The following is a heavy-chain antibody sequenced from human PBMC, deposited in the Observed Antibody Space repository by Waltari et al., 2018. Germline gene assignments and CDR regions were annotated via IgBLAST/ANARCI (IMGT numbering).Heavy chain of an antibody. CDR1: GYPIRSGYH. Sequence: QVQLQESGPGLVKPSATLSRTCHVSGYPIRSGYHWGWIRPPPGKGLEWIGSIYHSGSTYYSPSLKSRVTISVDTSKNQFSLKLSSVTAADTAVYYCARALSGGDRPSWFDPWGQGTLVTVSS. CDR3: ARALSGGDRPSWFDP. D-gene: IGHD3-10*01. J-gene: IGHJ5*02. CDR2: IYHSGST. V-gene: IGHV4-38-2*02.